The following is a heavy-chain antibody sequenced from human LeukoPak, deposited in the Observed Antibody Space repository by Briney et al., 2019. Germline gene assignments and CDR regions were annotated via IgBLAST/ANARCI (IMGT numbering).Heavy chain of an antibody. CDR1: GYTFTGYY. CDR3: ARTRWGRAVSGLDF. CDR2: INPNSGGT. D-gene: IGHD6-19*01. V-gene: IGHV1-2*02. J-gene: IGHJ4*02. Sequence: ASVKVSCKASGYTFTGYYMHWVRQAPGQGLEWMGWINPNSGGTNYAQKFQGRVTMTRDTSISTAYMELSRLMSDDTAVYYCARTRWGRAVSGLDFWGQGTLVTVSS.